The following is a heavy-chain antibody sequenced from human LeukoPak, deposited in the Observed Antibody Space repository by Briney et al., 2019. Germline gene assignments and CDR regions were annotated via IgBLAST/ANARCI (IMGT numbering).Heavy chain of an antibody. Sequence: PSQTLSLTCTVSGGSISSGGYYWTWIRQDPGKGLEWIGYIYYSGSTYYNPSLKSRVTISVDTSKNQFSLKLSSVTAADTAVYYCARRTAAAGFFDYWGQGTLVTVSS. D-gene: IGHD6-13*01. J-gene: IGHJ4*02. CDR3: ARRTAAAGFFDY. CDR1: GGSISSGGYY. V-gene: IGHV4-31*03. CDR2: IYYSGST.